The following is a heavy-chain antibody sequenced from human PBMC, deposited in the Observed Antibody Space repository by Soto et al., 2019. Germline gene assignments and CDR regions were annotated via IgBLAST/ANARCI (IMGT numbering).Heavy chain of an antibody. CDR3: ANGSSWYGGAY. CDR2: INSDGSST. D-gene: IGHD6-13*01. Sequence: EVQLVESGGGLVQPGGSLRLSCAASGFTFSNYWMHWVRQAPGKGLVWVSRINSDGSSTSYADSVKGRFTISRDNAKNTLYLQVNSLRAEDTAVYYCANGSSWYGGAYWGQGTLVTVSS. CDR1: GFTFSNYW. V-gene: IGHV3-74*01. J-gene: IGHJ4*02.